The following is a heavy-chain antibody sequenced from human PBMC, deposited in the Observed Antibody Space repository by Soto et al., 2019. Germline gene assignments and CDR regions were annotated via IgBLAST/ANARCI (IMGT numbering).Heavy chain of an antibody. V-gene: IGHV3-23*01. J-gene: IGHJ3*02. D-gene: IGHD3-22*01. CDR2: IGTSGDNT. Sequence: GGSLRLSCVASGYDFNKYAVSWVRQAPGKGLEWVSAIGTSGDNTYYTDSVKGRFTISRDNSKNMLYLQMDSLTAEDTAVYYCARRAYYFDDTGSHAFDIWGQGTRVTVS. CDR1: GYDFNKYA. CDR3: ARRAYYFDDTGSHAFDI.